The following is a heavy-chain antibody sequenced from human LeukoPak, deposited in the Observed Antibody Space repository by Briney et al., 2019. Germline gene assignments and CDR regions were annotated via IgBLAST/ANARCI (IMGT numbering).Heavy chain of an antibody. J-gene: IGHJ4*02. D-gene: IGHD3-3*01. Sequence: PGGSLGLSCAASGFTFDDYGMSWVRQAPGKGLEWVSGINWNGGSTGYADSVKGRFTISRDNAKNSLYLQMNSLRAEDTALYYCARAPGYYDFWSGYDGEYFDYWGQGTLVTVSS. V-gene: IGHV3-20*04. CDR3: ARAPGYYDFWSGYDGEYFDY. CDR2: INWNGGST. CDR1: GFTFDDYG.